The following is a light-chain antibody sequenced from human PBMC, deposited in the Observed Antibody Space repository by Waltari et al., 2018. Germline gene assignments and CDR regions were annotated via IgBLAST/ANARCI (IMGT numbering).Light chain of an antibody. CDR3: GSDAGSDTWV. J-gene: IGLJ3*02. CDR1: SSDVGTYQY. Sequence: QSALTQPRSVSGSPGQSVTISCTGTSSDVGTYQYVSWSQQHQGTAPTLMIYVLTERHSVVPDRFSGSKSGDTDSLTISGLQAEDEADYYCGSDAGSDTWVFGGGTKLTVL. CDR2: VLT. V-gene: IGLV2-11*01.